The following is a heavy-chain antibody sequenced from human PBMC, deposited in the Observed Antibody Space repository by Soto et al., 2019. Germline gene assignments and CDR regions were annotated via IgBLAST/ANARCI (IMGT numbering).Heavy chain of an antibody. V-gene: IGHV3-15*01. CDR2: IKRKTDGGTT. Sequence: EVPLVESGGGLVKPGGSLRLSCAASGFTFSNAWMSWVRQAPGKGLEWVGRIKRKTDGGTTDYAAPVKGRVTISRDDSKNTMYLQRNSLKTEDTAVYYCTTGLSSGYYSFDYWGQGTLVTVSS. D-gene: IGHD3-22*01. CDR3: TTGLSSGYYSFDY. J-gene: IGHJ4*02. CDR1: GFTFSNAW.